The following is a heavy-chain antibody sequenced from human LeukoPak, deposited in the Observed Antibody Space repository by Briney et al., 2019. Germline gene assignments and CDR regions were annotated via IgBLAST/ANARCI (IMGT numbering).Heavy chain of an antibody. V-gene: IGHV1-8*03. CDR1: GYTFTSYD. D-gene: IGHD3-22*01. CDR3: ARAQYYYDSSGYSYYFDY. J-gene: IGHJ4*02. CDR2: MNPNSGNT. Sequence: ASVKVSCKASGYTFTSYDINWVRQATGQGLEWMGWMNPNSGNTGYAQKFQGRVTITRNTSISTAYMELSSLRSDDTAVYYCARAQYYYDSSGYSYYFDYWGQGTLVTVSS.